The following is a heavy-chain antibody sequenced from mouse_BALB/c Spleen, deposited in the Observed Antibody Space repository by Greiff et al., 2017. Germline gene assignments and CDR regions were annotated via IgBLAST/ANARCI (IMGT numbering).Heavy chain of an antibody. CDR1: GYTFTSYT. V-gene: IGHV1-4*01. CDR2: INPSSGYT. J-gene: IGHJ4*01. CDR3: ASSGYGYAMDY. D-gene: IGHD3-1*01. Sequence: QVQLKQSGAELARPGASVKMSCKASGYTFTSYTMHWVKQRPGQGLEWIGYINPSSGYTNYNQKFKDKATLTADKSSSTAYMQLSSLTSEDSAVYYCASSGYGYAMDYWGQGTSVTVSS.